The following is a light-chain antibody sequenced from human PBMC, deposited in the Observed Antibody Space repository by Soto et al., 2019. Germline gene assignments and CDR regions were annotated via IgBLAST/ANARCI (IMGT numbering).Light chain of an antibody. Sequence: EMVMTQSPATLSVSPGERATLSCRASQNISGNLAWYQQTPGQAPRLLIYGVSTRAPGIPARFSGSGSGTEFTLTISSLQSEDFGVYYCQQYNNWPPITFGQGTRLEIK. J-gene: IGKJ5*01. CDR2: GVS. CDR1: QNISGN. CDR3: QQYNNWPPIT. V-gene: IGKV3-15*01.